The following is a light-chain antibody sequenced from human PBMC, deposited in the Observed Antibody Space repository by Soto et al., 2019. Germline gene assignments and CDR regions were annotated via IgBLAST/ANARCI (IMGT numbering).Light chain of an antibody. CDR3: QQYESSPLT. Sequence: EIVLTQSPDTLSLSPGERATLSCRASQSVSSALLAWYQQKPVQAPSLLIYRASTRATAIPDRFTGSGSGTDFTLTISRLEPEDFAVYYCQQYESSPLTFGGGTKVEIK. V-gene: IGKV3-20*01. CDR1: QSVSSAL. J-gene: IGKJ4*01. CDR2: RAS.